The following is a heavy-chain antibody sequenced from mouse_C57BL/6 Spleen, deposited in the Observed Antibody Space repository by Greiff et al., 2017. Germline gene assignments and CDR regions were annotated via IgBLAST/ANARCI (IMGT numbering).Heavy chain of an antibody. V-gene: IGHV1-26*01. CDR1: GYTFTDYY. D-gene: IGHD2-5*01. Sequence: VQLQQSGPELVKPGASVKISCKASGYTFTDYYMNWVKQSHGKSLEWIGDINPNNGGTSYNQKFKGKATLTVDKSSSTAYMELRSLTSEDSAVYYCARSTYYSNPFDYWGQGTTLTVSS. CDR2: INPNNGGT. CDR3: ARSTYYSNPFDY. J-gene: IGHJ2*01.